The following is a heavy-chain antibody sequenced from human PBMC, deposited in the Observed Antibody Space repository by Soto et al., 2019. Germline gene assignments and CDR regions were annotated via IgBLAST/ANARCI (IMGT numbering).Heavy chain of an antibody. CDR1: GGSISSGCYH. CDR3: ARDGAGNYYYYGMDV. D-gene: IGHD6-19*01. Sequence: QVQLQESGPGLVKPSQTLSLTCTVSGGSISSGCYHWSWIRQHPGKGLEWIGYIYHSGSTSYNPSLKSRVTISVDTSKNQFSLKLSSVTAADTAVYYCARDGAGNYYYYGMDVWGQGTTVTVSS. V-gene: IGHV4-31*03. CDR2: IYHSGST. J-gene: IGHJ6*02.